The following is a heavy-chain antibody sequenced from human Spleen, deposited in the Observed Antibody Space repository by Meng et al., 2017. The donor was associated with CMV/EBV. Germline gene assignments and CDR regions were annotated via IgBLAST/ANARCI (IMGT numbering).Heavy chain of an antibody. CDR3: VRLAVRGVIGP. J-gene: IGHJ5*02. D-gene: IGHD3-10*01. Sequence: SCKASGYTLTDYDINWVRQASGQGLEWLGLMNPNSGNAGYAQKFQGRVSMTRDASISTAYMELTSLTSEDTAVYFCVRLAVRGVIGPWGQGTLVTVSS. V-gene: IGHV1-8*01. CDR1: GYTLTDYD. CDR2: MNPNSGNA.